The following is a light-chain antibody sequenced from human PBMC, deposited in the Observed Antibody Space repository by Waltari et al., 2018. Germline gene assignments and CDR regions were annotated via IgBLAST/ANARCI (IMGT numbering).Light chain of an antibody. CDR1: QSVSSA. CDR3: QHYLRLPVT. J-gene: IGKJ1*01. V-gene: IGKV3-20*01. Sequence: EIVLTQSPGTLSLSLGERATVSCRASQSVSSALAWYQQKPGQAPRLLIYGAYTRATGIPDRFSGSGSGTDFSLTISRLEPDDFAVYYCQHYLRLPVTFGQGTTVEI. CDR2: GAY.